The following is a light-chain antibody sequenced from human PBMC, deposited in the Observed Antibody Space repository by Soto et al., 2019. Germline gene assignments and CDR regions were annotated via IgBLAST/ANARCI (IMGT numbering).Light chain of an antibody. Sequence: IVMTQSPCTMSVSQGERATLSCRASQSINNDLAWYQQRPGQAPRLLVYGTSTRAFGIPERFSGSGSGTEFTLTISSLQSQDFAVYSCQQYNNWLDSITFGLGTRLDIK. CDR1: QSINND. J-gene: IGKJ5*01. CDR2: GTS. CDR3: QQYNNWLDSIT. V-gene: IGKV3D-15*01.